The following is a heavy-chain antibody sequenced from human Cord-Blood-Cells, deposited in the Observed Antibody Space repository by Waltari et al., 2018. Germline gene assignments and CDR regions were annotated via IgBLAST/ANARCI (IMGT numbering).Heavy chain of an antibody. D-gene: IGHD4-17*01. V-gene: IGHV1-2*02. J-gene: IGHJ4*02. Sequence: QVQLVQSGAAVKTPGASVKVSCKASESTFTGYYMNWCRRAPGQGLEWMGWINPNSGGTNYAQKFQGRVTMTRDTSISTAYMELSRLRSDDTAVYYCAREPDTVTYYFDYWGQGTLVTVSS. CDR2: INPNSGGT. CDR3: AREPDTVTYYFDY. CDR1: ESTFTGYY.